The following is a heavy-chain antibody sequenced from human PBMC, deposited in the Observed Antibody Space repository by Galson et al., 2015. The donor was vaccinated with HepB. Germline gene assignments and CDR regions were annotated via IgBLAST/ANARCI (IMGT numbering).Heavy chain of an antibody. CDR1: GFTVSSNY. CDR3: ARAAGWFDP. V-gene: IGHV3-11*01. CDR2: ITNDGNTI. Sequence: SLRLSCAASGFTVSSNYMSWIRQAPGKRLEWVSYITNDGNTINYADSVKGRFTISRDNAKNSLSLQMNSLRAEDTAIYYCARAAGWFDPWGQGTLVTVSS. D-gene: IGHD3-10*01. J-gene: IGHJ5*02.